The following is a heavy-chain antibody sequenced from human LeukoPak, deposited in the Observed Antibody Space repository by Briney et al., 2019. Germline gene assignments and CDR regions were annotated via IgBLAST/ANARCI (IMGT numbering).Heavy chain of an antibody. Sequence: SETLSLTCTVSGGSISSYYWSWIRQPPGKGLEWIGYIYYSGSTNYNPSLKSRVTISVDTSKNQFSLKLSSVTAADTAVYYCARGYDYVWGSYPLDYWGQGTLVTVSS. CDR3: ARGYDYVWGSYPLDY. CDR1: GGSISSYY. J-gene: IGHJ4*02. V-gene: IGHV4-59*01. CDR2: IYYSGST. D-gene: IGHD3-16*02.